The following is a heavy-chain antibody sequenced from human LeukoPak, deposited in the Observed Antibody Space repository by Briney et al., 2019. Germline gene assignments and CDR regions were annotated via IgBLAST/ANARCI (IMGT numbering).Heavy chain of an antibody. CDR1: GFTFSGSG. CDR3: TADYSNSEATFDY. V-gene: IGHV3-73*01. D-gene: IGHD4-11*01. CDR2: IRSKANSYAT. J-gene: IGHJ4*02. Sequence: GGSLRLSCAASGFTFSGSGMHWVRQASGKGLEWVGRIRSKANSYATAYAASVKGRFTISRDDSKNTAYLQMNSLKTEDTAVYYCTADYSNSEATFDYWGQGTLVTVSS.